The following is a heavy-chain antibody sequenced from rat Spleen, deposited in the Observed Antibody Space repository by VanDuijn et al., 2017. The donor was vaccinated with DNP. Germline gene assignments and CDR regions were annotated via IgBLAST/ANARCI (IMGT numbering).Heavy chain of an antibody. J-gene: IGHJ1*01. CDR2: ISYSGST. Sequence: EVQLQESGPGLVRPSQSLSLTCSVTGYSITSNYWAWIRKFPGNKMEWMGYISYSGSTSYNPSLKSRISITRDTSKNQFFLQLNSVTTEDTATYFCARWVGAYWYFDFWGPGTMVTVSS. CDR1: GYSITSNY. V-gene: IGHV3-1*01. CDR3: ARWVGAYWYFDF. D-gene: IGHD5-1*01.